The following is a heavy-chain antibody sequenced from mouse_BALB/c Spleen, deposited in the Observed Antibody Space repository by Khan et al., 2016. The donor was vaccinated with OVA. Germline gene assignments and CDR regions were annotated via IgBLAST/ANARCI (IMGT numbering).Heavy chain of an antibody. J-gene: IGHJ3*01. CDR2: ITPNNGGT. CDR1: GYPFTDYN. Sequence: VRLQQSGPELVKPGASVKIPCKASGYPFTDYNMDWVKQSHGKSLEWIGDITPNNGGTIYNQKFKGKVTLTVDKSSSTAYMELRSLTSEDTAVYYCARGGFGSPVAYWGQGTLVTVSA. D-gene: IGHD1-1*01. V-gene: IGHV1-18*01. CDR3: ARGGFGSPVAY.